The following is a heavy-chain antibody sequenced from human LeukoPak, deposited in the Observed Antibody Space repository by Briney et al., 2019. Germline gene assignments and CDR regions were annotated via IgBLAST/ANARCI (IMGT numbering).Heavy chain of an antibody. J-gene: IGHJ4*02. V-gene: IGHV3-15*01. CDR2: IKSKTEGYTQ. D-gene: IGHD3-10*01. CDR1: GFTFTNAW. Sequence: GGSLRLSGAAAGFTFTNAWMSWDRQAPGKGLEWISRIKSKTEGYTQNYAETVTIRSAISRDTSNSAVCSQMNSLKVEDTSVYYCTTDLGTYYHGSQRLIPIDYWGQGTLVTVSS. CDR3: TTDLGTYYHGSQRLIPIDY.